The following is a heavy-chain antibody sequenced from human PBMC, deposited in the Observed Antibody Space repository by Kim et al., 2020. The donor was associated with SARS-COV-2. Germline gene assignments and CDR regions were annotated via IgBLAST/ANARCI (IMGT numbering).Heavy chain of an antibody. CDR1: GFTVSSHD. D-gene: IGHD6-13*01. Sequence: GGSLRLSCAASGFTVSSHDMNWVRQAPGKGLEWVTVRSYDGSNKYYADSVKGRFTISIDNSKNTLYLQMNSRRAEDTAVYYCAKDRLVKGGVDVWGQGTTVSVTS. V-gene: IGHV3-30*18. CDR2: RSYDGSNK. J-gene: IGHJ6*02. CDR3: AKDRLVKGGVDV.